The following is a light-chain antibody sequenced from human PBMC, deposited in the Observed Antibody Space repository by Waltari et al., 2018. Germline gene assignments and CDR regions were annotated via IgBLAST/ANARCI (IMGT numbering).Light chain of an antibody. CDR2: YVT. CDR3: CSYSTSGSWM. V-gene: IGLV2-23*02. J-gene: IGLJ3*02. CDR1: SSNIGAYNL. Sequence: QSALTQPASVSGSPGQSITIPCTGTSSNIGAYNLVFRFQHPPGKGPELVMYYVTKRPSGISDLFSGSKSGNTAYLTISALQADDEADYYCCSYSTSGSWMFGGGTKVTVL.